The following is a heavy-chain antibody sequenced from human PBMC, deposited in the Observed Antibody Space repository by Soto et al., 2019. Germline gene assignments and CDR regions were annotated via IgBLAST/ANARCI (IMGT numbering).Heavy chain of an antibody. CDR1: GYSFTNYW. CDR3: VRPDSNGYYSH. CDR2: INPADSDT. Sequence: PGESRQIACKGSGYSFTNYWIGCVRQMPGKGLEWIGIINPADSDTRYSPSFQGQVTVSVDKSISTAYLQRGSLKASDTAMYYCVRPDSNGYYSHWGKGIQVTVSS. V-gene: IGHV5-51*01. J-gene: IGHJ4*02. D-gene: IGHD3-22*01.